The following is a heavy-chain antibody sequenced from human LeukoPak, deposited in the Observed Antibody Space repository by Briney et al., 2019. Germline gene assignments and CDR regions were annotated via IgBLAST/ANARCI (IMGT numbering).Heavy chain of an antibody. CDR2: INPNSGDT. V-gene: IGHV1-2*06. D-gene: IGHD2-15*01. Sequence: ASVKVSCKASGYTFTVYYMYWVRQAPGQGLEWMGRINPNSGDTDYTQNFQGRVTMTRDTSISTAYMELTNLRSDDTAVYYCARGYCSGGTCYLVENWFDPWGQGTLVTVSS. J-gene: IGHJ5*02. CDR1: GYTFTVYY. CDR3: ARGYCSGGTCYLVENWFDP.